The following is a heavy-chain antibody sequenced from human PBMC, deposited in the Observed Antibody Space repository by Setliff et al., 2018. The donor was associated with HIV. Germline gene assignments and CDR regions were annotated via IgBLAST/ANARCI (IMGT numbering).Heavy chain of an antibody. V-gene: IGHV1-2*02. Sequence: ASVKVSCKASGYTFTGYYMHWVRQVPGQGLEWMGWINPNSGGTNYAQKFQGRVTMTRDTSISTAYMELSRLRSDDTAVCYCARSDSSGYKDYWGQGTLVTVSS. CDR1: GYTFTGYY. CDR2: INPNSGGT. D-gene: IGHD3-22*01. CDR3: ARSDSSGYKDY. J-gene: IGHJ4*02.